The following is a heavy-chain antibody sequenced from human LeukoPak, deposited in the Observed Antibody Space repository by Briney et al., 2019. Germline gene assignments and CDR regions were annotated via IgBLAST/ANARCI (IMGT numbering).Heavy chain of an antibody. CDR2: ISSSSSYI. D-gene: IGHD3-22*01. CDR1: GFTFSSYS. V-gene: IGHV3-21*01. J-gene: IGHJ4*02. Sequence: PGGSLRLSCVASGFTFSSYSMNWVRQAPGKGLEWVSSISSSSSYIYYADSVKGRFTISRDNAKNSLYLQMNSLRAEDTAVYYCASDPLEDSSGYLGWGQGTLVTVSS. CDR3: ASDPLEDSSGYLG.